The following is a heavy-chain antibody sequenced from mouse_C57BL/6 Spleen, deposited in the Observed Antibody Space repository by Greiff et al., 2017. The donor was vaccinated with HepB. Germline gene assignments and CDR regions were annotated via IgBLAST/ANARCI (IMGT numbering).Heavy chain of an antibody. CDR2: IDPNSGGT. J-gene: IGHJ4*01. V-gene: IGHV1-72*01. CDR1: GYTFTSYW. CDR3: ARGGLDYDWPYAMDY. Sequence: QVQLKQPGAELVKPGASVKLSCKASGYTFTSYWMHWVKQRPGRGLEWIGRIDPNSGGTKYNEKFKSKATLTVDKPSSTAYMQLSSLTSEDSAVYYCARGGLDYDWPYAMDYWGQGTSVTVSS. D-gene: IGHD2-4*01.